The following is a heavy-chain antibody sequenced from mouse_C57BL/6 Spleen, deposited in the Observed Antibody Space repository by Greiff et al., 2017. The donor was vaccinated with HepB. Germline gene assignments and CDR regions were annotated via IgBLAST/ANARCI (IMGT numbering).Heavy chain of an antibody. CDR3: VTGITTGEYYFDY. V-gene: IGHV10-1*01. J-gene: IGHJ2*01. D-gene: IGHD2-4*01. Sequence: EVQGVESGGGLVQPKGSLKLSCAASGFSFNTYAMNWVRQAPGKGLEWVARIRSKSNNYATYYADSVKDRFTISRDDSESMLYLQMNNLKTEDTAMYYCVTGITTGEYYFDYWGQGTTLTVSS. CDR1: GFSFNTYA. CDR2: IRSKSNNYAT.